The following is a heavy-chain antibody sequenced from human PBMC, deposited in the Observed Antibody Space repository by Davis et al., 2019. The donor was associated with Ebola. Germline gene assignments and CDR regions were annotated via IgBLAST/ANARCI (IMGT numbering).Heavy chain of an antibody. Sequence: GESLKIPCAASGFTFSSYAMHWVRPAPGKGLEWVAVISYDGSNKYYADSVKGRFTISRDNSKNTLYLQMNSLRAEDTAVYYCARDLRYCSGGSCTKGLDYWGQGTLVTVSS. CDR3: ARDLRYCSGGSCTKGLDY. J-gene: IGHJ4*02. V-gene: IGHV3-30-3*01. CDR1: GFTFSSYA. D-gene: IGHD2-15*01. CDR2: ISYDGSNK.